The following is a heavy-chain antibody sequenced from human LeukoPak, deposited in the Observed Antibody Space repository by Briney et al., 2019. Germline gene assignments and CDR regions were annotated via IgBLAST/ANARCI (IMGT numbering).Heavy chain of an antibody. CDR3: ANFGSAAASDY. Sequence: SGTLSLTCAVSGDSISGSNWWSWVRQPPGKGLEWIGEIYHSGSTNYNPSLKSRVTISVDKSKNQFSLKLSSVTAADTAVYYCANFGSAAASDYWGQGTLVTVSS. V-gene: IGHV4-4*02. J-gene: IGHJ4*02. CDR2: IYHSGST. D-gene: IGHD6-13*01. CDR1: GDSISGSNW.